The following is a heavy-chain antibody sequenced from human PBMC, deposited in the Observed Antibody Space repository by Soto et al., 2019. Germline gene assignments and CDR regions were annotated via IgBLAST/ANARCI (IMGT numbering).Heavy chain of an antibody. D-gene: IGHD2-15*01. CDR3: AKARHGGTSLYAFDI. J-gene: IGHJ3*02. CDR1: GFTFSSYG. CDR2: ISYGGSNK. Sequence: PGGSLRLSCAASGFTFSSYGMHGVRQAPGKGLEWVAGISYGGSNKYYADSGKGRFTISRDNSKNTLYLQMNSLRAEDTAVYYCAKARHGGTSLYAFDIWGQGTMVTVSS. V-gene: IGHV3-30*18.